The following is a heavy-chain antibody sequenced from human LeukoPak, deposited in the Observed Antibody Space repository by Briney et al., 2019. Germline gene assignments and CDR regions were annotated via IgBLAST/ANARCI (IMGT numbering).Heavy chain of an antibody. D-gene: IGHD3-3*01. CDR3: ASYGITIFGVVIWDY. Sequence: PSETLSLTCTVSGGSISSSSYYWGWIRQPPGKGLEWIGSIYYSGSTYYNPSLKSRVTISVDTSKNQFSLELSSVTAADTAVYYCASYGITIFGVVIWDYWGQGTLVTVSS. J-gene: IGHJ4*02. CDR2: IYYSGST. CDR1: GGSISSSSYY. V-gene: IGHV4-39*01.